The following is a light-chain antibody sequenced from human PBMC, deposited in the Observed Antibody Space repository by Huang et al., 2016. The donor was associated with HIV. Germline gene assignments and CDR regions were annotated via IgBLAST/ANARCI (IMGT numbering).Light chain of an antibody. CDR3: QHSDGLSPLT. J-gene: IGKJ4*01. CDR2: DAS. Sequence: AIRMTQSPSSLSASTGDRVTITCRASQAIGTSLAWYQQRPGKAPVLLIFDASTLQRGVPSRFTGSGSRTVFTLTIACLQVEDVATYCCQHSDGLSPLTFGGGTKVDIK. CDR1: QAIGTS. V-gene: IGKV1-8*01.